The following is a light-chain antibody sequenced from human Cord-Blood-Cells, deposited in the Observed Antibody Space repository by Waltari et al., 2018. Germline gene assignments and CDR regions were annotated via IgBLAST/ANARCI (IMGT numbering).Light chain of an antibody. CDR3: SSYTSSSTLYV. Sequence: QSALTQPASVSGSPGQSITIPCPGTSSDVGGYNYVSWYQQHPGKAPKLMIYEVSTRPSGVSNRFSGSKSGNTASLTISGLQAEDEADYYCSSYTSSSTLYVFGTGTKVTVL. J-gene: IGLJ1*01. CDR2: EVS. V-gene: IGLV2-14*01. CDR1: SSDVGGYNY.